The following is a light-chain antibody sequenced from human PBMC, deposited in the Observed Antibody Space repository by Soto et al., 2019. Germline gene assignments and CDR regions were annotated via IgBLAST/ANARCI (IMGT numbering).Light chain of an antibody. J-gene: IGKJ2*01. CDR2: DAS. CDR1: QDINNY. CDR3: QQYDNLPPYT. V-gene: IGKV1-33*01. Sequence: DIQMTQSPSSLSASVGDRVTITCQASQDINNYLNWLQQKPGKAPKVLIYDASTLETGVPSRFSGSGSGTDFTFTISSLQPEDIATYYFQQYDNLPPYTFGQGTKLEIK.